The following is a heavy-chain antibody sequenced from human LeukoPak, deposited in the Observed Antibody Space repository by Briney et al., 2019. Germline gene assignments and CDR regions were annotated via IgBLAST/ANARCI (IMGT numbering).Heavy chain of an antibody. CDR3: ARVFSHWGWPGDYYFDY. D-gene: IGHD3-16*01. J-gene: IGHJ4*02. V-gene: IGHV3-48*04. CDR1: GFTFSSYW. Sequence: PGGSLRLSCAASGFTFSSYWMSWVRQAPGKGLEWLSYISDDGNTIYYADSVRGRFTISRDNAKNSLFLHMSSLRVEDTAVYYCARVFSHWGWPGDYYFDYWGQGTVVTVSS. CDR2: ISDDGNTI.